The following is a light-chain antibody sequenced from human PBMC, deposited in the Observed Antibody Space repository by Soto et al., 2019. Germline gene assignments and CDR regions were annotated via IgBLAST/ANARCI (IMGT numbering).Light chain of an antibody. Sequence: EIVLTQSPGTLSLSPGERATLSCRANQIVSSSYLAWYQQKPGQAPRLLIYGASHRAAGIPDRFSGSGSGTDFTLTISRLEPEDFALYYCQLCGNSLTYTFGQGTKLEIK. V-gene: IGKV3-20*01. J-gene: IGKJ2*01. CDR1: QIVSSSY. CDR3: QLCGNSLTYT. CDR2: GAS.